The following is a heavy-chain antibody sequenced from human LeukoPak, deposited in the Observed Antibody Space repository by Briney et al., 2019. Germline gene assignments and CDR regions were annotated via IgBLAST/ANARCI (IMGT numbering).Heavy chain of an antibody. CDR3: ATDPSRAYSSSWYYFQH. D-gene: IGHD6-13*01. CDR2: FDPEDGET. J-gene: IGHJ1*01. V-gene: IGHV1-24*01. Sequence: LRASVKVSRKVSGYTLTELSMHWVRQAPGKGLEWMGGFDPEDGETIYAQKFQGRVTMTEDTSTDTAYMELSSLRSEDTAVYYCATDPSRAYSSSWYYFQHWGQGTLVTVSS. CDR1: GYTLTELS.